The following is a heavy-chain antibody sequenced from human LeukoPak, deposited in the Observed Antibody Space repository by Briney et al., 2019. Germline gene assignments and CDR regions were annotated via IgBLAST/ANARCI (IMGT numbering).Heavy chain of an antibody. CDR3: ASYSNYDY. CDR1: GFTASSTY. V-gene: IGHV3-66*02. Sequence: GGSLRLSCAASGFTASSTYISWVRQPPGKGREWVSVIYSGGSTFYADSVKGRFTISRDNSKNTLYLQMSSLRAEDTAVYYCASYSNYDYWGQGTLVTVSS. D-gene: IGHD6-13*01. CDR2: IYSGGST. J-gene: IGHJ4*02.